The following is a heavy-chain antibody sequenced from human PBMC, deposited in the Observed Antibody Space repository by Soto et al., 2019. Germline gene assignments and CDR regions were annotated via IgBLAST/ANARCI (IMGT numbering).Heavy chain of an antibody. CDR3: ARSLPKSFPLY. J-gene: IGHJ4*02. D-gene: IGHD3-16*02. CDR1: GGSISSSSYY. V-gene: IGHV4-39*01. Sequence: PSETLSLTCTVSGGSISSSSYYWCWIRQPPGKGLEWIGSIYYSGSTYYNPSLKSRVTISVDTSKNQFSLKLSSVTAADTAVYYCARSLPKSFPLYWGQGTLVTVSS. CDR2: IYYSGST.